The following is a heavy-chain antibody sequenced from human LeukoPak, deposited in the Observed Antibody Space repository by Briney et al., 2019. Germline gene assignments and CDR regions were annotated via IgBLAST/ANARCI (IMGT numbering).Heavy chain of an antibody. CDR1: GFTFSSYA. D-gene: IGHD3-22*01. CDR3: ARGVVVVTTAVPFY. J-gene: IGHJ4*02. CDR2: ISYDGSNK. Sequence: GGSLRLSCAPSGFTFSSYAMHWVRQAPGKGLEWVAVISYDGSNKYYADSVKGRFTISRDNSKNTVYLQMNSLRAEDTAVYYCARGVVVVTTAVPFYWGQGTLVTVSS. V-gene: IGHV3-30-3*01.